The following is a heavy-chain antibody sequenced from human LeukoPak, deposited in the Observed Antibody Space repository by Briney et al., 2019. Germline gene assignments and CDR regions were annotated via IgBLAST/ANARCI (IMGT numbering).Heavy chain of an antibody. CDR1: GFTFSDTW. V-gene: IGHV3-74*01. D-gene: IGHD4-17*01. CDR2: IRSDGSDT. J-gene: IGHJ4*02. CDR3: ARLPTVTFFDY. Sequence: SGGSLRLSCAASGFTFSDTWMHWVRQAPGKGLVWVSRIRSDGSDTRYAESVKGRFTISRDNAKNTLYLQMNSLRAEDTAVYYCARLPTVTFFDYWGQGTLVTVSS.